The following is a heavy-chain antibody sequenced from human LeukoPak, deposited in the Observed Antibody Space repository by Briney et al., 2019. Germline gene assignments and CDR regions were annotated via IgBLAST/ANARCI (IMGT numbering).Heavy chain of an antibody. D-gene: IGHD5-18*01. J-gene: IGHJ4*02. CDR1: GFTFSSYA. V-gene: IGHV3-23*01. Sequence: GGSLRLSCVASGFTFSSYAMSWVRQAPGKGLEWVSGVSASGGSTYYADSVKGRFTISRDNSKNTLYLQMNSLRAEDTAVFYCAKARAYSYASDYWGQGTLVTVSS. CDR2: VSASGGST. CDR3: AKARAYSYASDY.